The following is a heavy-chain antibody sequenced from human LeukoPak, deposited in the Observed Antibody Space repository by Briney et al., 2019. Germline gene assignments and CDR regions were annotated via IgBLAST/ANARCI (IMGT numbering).Heavy chain of an antibody. V-gene: IGHV3-49*03. D-gene: IGHD3-22*01. Sequence: PGGSLRLSCTASGFTFGDYAMGWFRQAPGEGLEWVGFIRSKAYGGTTEYAASVKGRFTISRDDSTSIAYLQMNSLKTEDTAVYYCTRAFSYYYDSSDAFDIWGQGTMVTVSS. CDR2: IRSKAYGGTT. CDR3: TRAFSYYYDSSDAFDI. CDR1: GFTFGDYA. J-gene: IGHJ3*02.